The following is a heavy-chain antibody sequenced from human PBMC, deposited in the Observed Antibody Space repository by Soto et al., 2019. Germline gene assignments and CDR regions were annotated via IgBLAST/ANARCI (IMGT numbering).Heavy chain of an antibody. Sequence: QVQLQESGPGLVKPSETLSLTCTVSGGSISSYYWSWIRQPPGKGLEWIGYIYYSGSTNYNPSLKSRVTISVDTSKNQFSLKLSSVTAADTAVYYCARDGSGGSWWAFDIWGQGTMVTVSS. CDR1: GGSISSYY. CDR2: IYYSGST. J-gene: IGHJ3*02. V-gene: IGHV4-59*01. CDR3: ARDGSGGSWWAFDI. D-gene: IGHD2-15*01.